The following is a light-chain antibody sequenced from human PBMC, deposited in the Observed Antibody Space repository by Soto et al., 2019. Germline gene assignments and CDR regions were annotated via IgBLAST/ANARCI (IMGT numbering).Light chain of an antibody. J-gene: IGLJ2*01. Sequence: QSVLTRPPSASGTPGQRVTISCSGSSSNIGSNSVSWYQQLPGAAPKLLIYTNNQRPSGVPDRFSGSKSGTSASLAITGLQSDDEADYYCAAWDDSLSGHVVFGGGTKLTVL. CDR1: SSNIGSNS. V-gene: IGLV1-44*01. CDR3: AAWDDSLSGHVV. CDR2: TNN.